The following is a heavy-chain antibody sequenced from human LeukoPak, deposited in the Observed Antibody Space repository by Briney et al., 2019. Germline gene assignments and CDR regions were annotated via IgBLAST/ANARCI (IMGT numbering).Heavy chain of an antibody. CDR1: GGTFSNYG. CDR2: IIPIFGTT. V-gene: IGHV1-69*05. Sequence: ASVKVSCKASGGTFSNYGVSWVRQAPGQGHEWMGRIIPIFGTTNYAQRFQGRVTITTDESTSTVYMELSSLRSEDTAVYYCARDPLELTSPSFAHYSDNWGQGTLVTVSS. CDR3: ARDPLELTSPSFAHYSDN. D-gene: IGHD1-7*01. J-gene: IGHJ4*02.